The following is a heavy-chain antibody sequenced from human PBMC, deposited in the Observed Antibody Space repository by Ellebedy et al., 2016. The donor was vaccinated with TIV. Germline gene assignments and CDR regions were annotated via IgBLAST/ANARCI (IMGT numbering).Heavy chain of an antibody. J-gene: IGHJ4*02. CDR2: INQEGSDK. CDR3: ARGGATSSRYWRN. Sequence: GESLKISCAASEFAFETDWMTWVRQAPGKGLEWVANINQEGSDKSYVDSVKGRFNISRDNAKSSLYLQMNSLRAEDTAVYYCARGGATSSRYWRNWGQGALVTVSS. V-gene: IGHV3-7*01. D-gene: IGHD2-2*01. CDR1: EFAFETDW.